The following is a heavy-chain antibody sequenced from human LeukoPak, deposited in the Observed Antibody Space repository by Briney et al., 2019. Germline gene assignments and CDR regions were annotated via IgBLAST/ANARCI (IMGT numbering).Heavy chain of an antibody. Sequence: EASVKVSCKASGGTFSSYAISRVRQAPGQGLEWMGRIIPILGIANYAQKFQGRVTITADKSTSTAYMELSSLRSEDTAVYYCASYYDSSGYFYWGQGTLVTVSS. V-gene: IGHV1-69*04. CDR3: ASYYDSSGYFY. J-gene: IGHJ4*02. CDR2: IIPILGIA. CDR1: GGTFSSYA. D-gene: IGHD3-22*01.